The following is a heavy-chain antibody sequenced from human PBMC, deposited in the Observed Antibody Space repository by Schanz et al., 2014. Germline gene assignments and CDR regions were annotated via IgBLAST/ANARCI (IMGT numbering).Heavy chain of an antibody. Sequence: VQLLESGGGLVRPGGSLRLSCAASGFTFSSYWMHWVRQAPGKGLEWVAAMSYDGSIKYYGDSVKGRFTISRDNSKNTLYLHMNTLRSEDTAVYYCAKDSTHIDIVLVPTAIDYWGQGTLVTVSS. CDR3: AKDSTHIDIVLVPTAIDY. J-gene: IGHJ4*02. D-gene: IGHD2-2*01. CDR2: MSYDGSIK. V-gene: IGHV3-30*18. CDR1: GFTFSSYW.